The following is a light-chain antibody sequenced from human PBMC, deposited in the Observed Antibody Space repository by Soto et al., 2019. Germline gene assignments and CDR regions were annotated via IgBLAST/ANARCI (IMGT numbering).Light chain of an antibody. Sequence: DVQMTQSPSSLSASLGDRVTITCRASQDISHYLAWFQQKPVKAPKSLIYDASSLQSGVPPKFSGSGSGTNFTLTIRSLQPEDFATYYCQQYDNYPLTFGGGTKVEFQ. V-gene: IGKV1-16*02. CDR1: QDISHY. CDR3: QQYDNYPLT. J-gene: IGKJ4*01. CDR2: DAS.